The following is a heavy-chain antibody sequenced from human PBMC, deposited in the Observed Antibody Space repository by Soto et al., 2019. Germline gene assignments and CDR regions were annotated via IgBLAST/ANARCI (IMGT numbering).Heavy chain of an antibody. Sequence: PGGSLRLSCAASGFTFSSYEMNWVRQAPGKGLEWVSYISTSASTIYYADSVKGRLTISRDNSKNTLYLQMNSLRAEDTAVYYCANYDSSGYLYYWGQGTLVTVSS. J-gene: IGHJ4*02. V-gene: IGHV3-48*03. CDR2: ISTSASTI. CDR1: GFTFSSYE. D-gene: IGHD3-22*01. CDR3: ANYDSSGYLYY.